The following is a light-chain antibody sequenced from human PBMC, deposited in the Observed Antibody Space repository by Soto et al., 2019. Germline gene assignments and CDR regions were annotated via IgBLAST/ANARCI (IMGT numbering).Light chain of an antibody. J-gene: IGKJ5*01. CDR2: DAS. V-gene: IGKV1-5*01. CDR1: QSISSW. Sequence: SPATVWLSERDTGTLTFRASQSISSWLAWYQQKPGKAPKLLIYDASSLESGVQSRFSGSGSGTEFTLTISSLQPDDFATYYCQQYNSYYPIRFGQGTLLEIK. CDR3: QQYNSYYPIR.